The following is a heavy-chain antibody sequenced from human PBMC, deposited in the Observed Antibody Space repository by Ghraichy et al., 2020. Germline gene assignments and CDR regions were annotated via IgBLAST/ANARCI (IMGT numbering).Heavy chain of an antibody. D-gene: IGHD5-12*01. Sequence: SGTLSLTCSVSGGSIRDYYWNWIRQSPQKGLEWIGFISHSGTTSYNRSLRSRITMSLDTTNSQFSLKLSSMTAADTAVYYCARGHTYSGYRDPWGQGILVTVSS. CDR3: ARGHTYSGYRDP. J-gene: IGHJ5*02. CDR2: ISHSGTT. CDR1: GGSIRDYY. V-gene: IGHV4-59*01.